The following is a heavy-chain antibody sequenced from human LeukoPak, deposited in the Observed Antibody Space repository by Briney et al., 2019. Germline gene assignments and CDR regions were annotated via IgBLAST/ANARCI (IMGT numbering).Heavy chain of an antibody. CDR2: INPSGGST. V-gene: IGHV1-46*01. Sequence: ASVKVSCKASVYTLTRYYMHWVRQAPGQGLEWMGIINPSGGSTSYAQKFQGRVTKTTDTSTSTVYMELTSLRSEDTAVYYCASSLRTGYSSQGAFDIWGQGTMVSVSS. CDR3: ASSLRTGYSSQGAFDI. CDR1: VYTLTRYY. J-gene: IGHJ3*02. D-gene: IGHD6-13*01.